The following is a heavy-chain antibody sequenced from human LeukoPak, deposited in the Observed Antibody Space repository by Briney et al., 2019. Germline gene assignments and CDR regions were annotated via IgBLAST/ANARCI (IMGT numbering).Heavy chain of an antibody. D-gene: IGHD3-10*01. J-gene: IGHJ4*02. CDR1: GYTFTGYY. CDR3: ARGLVRGMISSLRRTPPHDY. V-gene: IGHV1-46*01. Sequence: GASVKVSCKASGYTFTGYYMHWVRQAPGQGLEWVGLISPYGGSTNYAQCFQGRVDITRDTSTSTINMELSGLRSEDTATYYCARGLVRGMISSLRRTPPHDYWGQGTLVVVSS. CDR2: ISPYGGST.